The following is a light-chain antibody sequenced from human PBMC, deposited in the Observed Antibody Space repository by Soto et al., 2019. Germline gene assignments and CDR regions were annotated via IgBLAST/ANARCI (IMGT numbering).Light chain of an antibody. V-gene: IGKV1-16*01. CDR3: QQYKSYPFT. CDR1: QGIGNS. J-gene: IGKJ4*01. Sequence: DIQMTQPPSSLSASVGDRVTINCRASQGIGNSLAWFQQKPGKAPESLMYGASRLQSGVSSRFSGSGYGTDFTLTISGLQPKDSAIYYCQQYKSYPFTFGGGTKVEI. CDR2: GAS.